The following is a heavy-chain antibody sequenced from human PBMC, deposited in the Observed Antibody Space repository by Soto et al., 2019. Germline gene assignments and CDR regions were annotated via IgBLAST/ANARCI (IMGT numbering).Heavy chain of an antibody. D-gene: IGHD3-3*01. CDR1: GGSVNGYY. V-gene: IGHV4-34*01. J-gene: IGHJ5*02. Sequence: SETLSLTCAVYGGSVNGYYWNWIRQPPGKGLEWIGEINHTGGTHYNPSLKSRVTMSVDTSKNQFSLGLSSVTAADTAIYYCATPIRVFGSLIPPFHPRGEGTQVTVSS. CDR3: ATPIRVFGSLIPPFHP. CDR2: INHTGGT.